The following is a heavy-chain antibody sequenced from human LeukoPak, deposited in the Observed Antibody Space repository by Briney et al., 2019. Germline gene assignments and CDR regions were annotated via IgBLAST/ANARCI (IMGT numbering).Heavy chain of an antibody. J-gene: IGHJ4*02. V-gene: IGHV1-2*02. CDR3: ARARNYYDSSGYDDFGY. CDR1: GYTFTGYY. D-gene: IGHD3-22*01. CDR2: INPNSGGT. Sequence: VASVKISCKASGYTFTGYYMHWVRQAPGQGLEWMGWINPNSGGTNYAQKFQGRVTMTRDTSISTAYMELSRLRSDDTAVYYCARARNYYDSSGYDDFGYWGQGTLVTVSS.